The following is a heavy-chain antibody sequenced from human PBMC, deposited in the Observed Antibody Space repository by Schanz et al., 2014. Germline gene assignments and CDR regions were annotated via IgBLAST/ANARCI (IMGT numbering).Heavy chain of an antibody. V-gene: IGHV1-46*03. Sequence: QVQLVQSAPEVKKPGASVKVSCKASGYSFTTYGLNWVRQAPGQGLEWMGIINPSGGSTSYAQKSQGKIAMSRVTSANTVYMELSRLRSEGTAMYYCARDREAAAGCDYWGQGTLVTVSS. D-gene: IGHD6-13*01. CDR1: GYSFTTYG. J-gene: IGHJ4*02. CDR3: ARDREAAAGCDY. CDR2: INPSGGST.